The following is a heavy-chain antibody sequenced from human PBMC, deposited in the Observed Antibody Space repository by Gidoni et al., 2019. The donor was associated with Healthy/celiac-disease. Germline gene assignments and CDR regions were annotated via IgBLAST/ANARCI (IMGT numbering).Heavy chain of an antibody. Sequence: EVQLLESGGGLVQPGGSLRLSCAASGFTFSSYAMSWVRQAPGKGLEWVSAISGSGGSTYYADSVKGRFIISRDNSKNTLYLQMNSLRAEDTAVYYCAKPPMATSGYSYGEYFDYWGQGTLVTVSS. V-gene: IGHV3-23*01. CDR1: GFTFSSYA. D-gene: IGHD5-18*01. CDR3: AKPPMATSGYSYGEYFDY. J-gene: IGHJ4*02. CDR2: ISGSGGST.